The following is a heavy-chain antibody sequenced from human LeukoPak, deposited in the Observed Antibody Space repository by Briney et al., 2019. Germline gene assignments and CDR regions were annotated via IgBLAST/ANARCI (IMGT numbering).Heavy chain of an antibody. V-gene: IGHV1-2*02. Sequence: GASVKVSCKASGYTFTGYYMHWVRPAPGQGLEWMGWINPNSGGTNYAQKFQGRVTMTRDTSISTAYMELSRLRSDDTAVYYCARGGYSSGWRLEFDPWGQGTLVTVSS. CDR3: ARGGYSSGWRLEFDP. J-gene: IGHJ5*02. CDR1: GYTFTGYY. D-gene: IGHD6-19*01. CDR2: INPNSGGT.